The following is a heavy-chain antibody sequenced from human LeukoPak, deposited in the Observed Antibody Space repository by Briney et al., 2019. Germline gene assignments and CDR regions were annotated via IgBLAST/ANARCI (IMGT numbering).Heavy chain of an antibody. J-gene: IGHJ4*02. CDR3: ARDGWFGGRNFDY. CDR1: GYTFTGYY. D-gene: IGHD3-10*01. V-gene: IGHV1-2*02. CDR2: IKPNSGGT. Sequence: GASVKVSCKASGYTFTGYYIHWVRQAPGQGLEWMGWIKPNSGGTNYAQKFQGRVTMTRDTSISTAYMELSRLRSDDTAVYYCARDGWFGGRNFDYWGQGTLVTVSS.